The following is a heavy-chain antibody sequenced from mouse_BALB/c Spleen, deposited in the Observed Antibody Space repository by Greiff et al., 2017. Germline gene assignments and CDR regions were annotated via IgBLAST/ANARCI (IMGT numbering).Heavy chain of an antibody. CDR3: ARWDYDNYAMDY. CDR2: INPNNGGT. D-gene: IGHD2-4*01. J-gene: IGHJ4*01. V-gene: IGHV1-18*01. CDR1: GYTFTDYN. Sequence: VQLQQSGPELVKPGASVKIPCKASGYTFTDYNMDWVKQSHGKSLEWIGDINPNNGGTIYNQKFKGKATLTVDKSSSTAYMELRSLTSEDTAVYYCARWDYDNYAMDYWGQGTSVTVSS.